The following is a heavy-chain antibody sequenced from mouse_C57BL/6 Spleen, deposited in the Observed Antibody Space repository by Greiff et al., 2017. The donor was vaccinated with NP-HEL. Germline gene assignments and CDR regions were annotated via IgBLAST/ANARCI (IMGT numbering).Heavy chain of an antibody. Sequence: VKLQESGPELVKPGASVKISCKASGYAFSSSWMNWVKQRPGKGLEWIGRLYPGDGDTNYNGKFKGKATLTADKSSSTAYMQLSSLTSEDSAVYFCARLGMWYYAMDYWGQGTSVTVSS. CDR3: ARLGMWYYAMDY. J-gene: IGHJ4*01. D-gene: IGHD2-10*02. CDR2: LYPGDGDT. V-gene: IGHV1-82*01. CDR1: GYAFSSSW.